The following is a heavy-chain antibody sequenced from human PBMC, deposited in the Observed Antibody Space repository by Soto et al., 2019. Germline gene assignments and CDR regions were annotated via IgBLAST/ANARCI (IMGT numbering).Heavy chain of an antibody. CDR2: ISGRAGRP. CDR1: GCTCSTHA. V-gene: IGHV3-23*01. CDR3: AKHYKYGLDV. Sequence: WGSLRLPLAAAGCTCSTHAMSWAPQAPAKRPESVPAISGRAGRPYYADSVKGRFTISRDYSKITLFLQMNSPRAEDTAVYYCAKHYKYGLDVWRQGTTVTVSS. D-gene: IGHD1-1*01. J-gene: IGHJ6*02.